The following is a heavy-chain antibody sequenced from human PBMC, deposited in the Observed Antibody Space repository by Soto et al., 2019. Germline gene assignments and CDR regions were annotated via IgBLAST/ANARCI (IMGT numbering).Heavy chain of an antibody. D-gene: IGHD1-26*01. V-gene: IGHV3-23*01. CDR3: ARQPDISTREDY. Sequence: GGSLRLSCAASGFTFSSYAMSWVRQAPGKGLEWVSAISGSGGSTYYADSVKGRFTISRDNSKNTLYLQMNSLRAEDTAVYYCARQPDISTREDYWGQGTLVTVSS. J-gene: IGHJ4*02. CDR2: ISGSGGST. CDR1: GFTFSSYA.